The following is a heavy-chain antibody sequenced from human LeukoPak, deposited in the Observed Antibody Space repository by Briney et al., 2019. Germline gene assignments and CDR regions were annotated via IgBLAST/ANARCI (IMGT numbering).Heavy chain of an antibody. D-gene: IGHD4-17*01. J-gene: IGHJ4*02. CDR3: ARAGLNGDYVSDS. CDR2: INPNSGSA. V-gene: IGHV1-2*06. CDR1: GYTFTAYY. Sequence: GTSVKVSCKASGYTFTAYYVQWVRQAPGQGLEWMGRINPNSGSANYAQKFQDRVTVTRDTSISTVYMELKWLISDDTAVYYRARAGLNGDYVSDSWGQGTLVTVSS.